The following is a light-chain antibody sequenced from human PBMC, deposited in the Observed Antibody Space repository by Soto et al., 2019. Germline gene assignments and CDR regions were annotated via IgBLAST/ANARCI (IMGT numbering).Light chain of an antibody. V-gene: IGKV1-27*01. CDR2: AAS. CDR1: QGIRHF. J-gene: IGKJ3*01. Sequence: DIKMTQSPTSLSASVGDRVTITCRASQGIRHFVAWYQQKPGKAPKLLIYAASTLQSGVPSRFSGSGSGTDFTLTIHNLQPEDVATYSCQKSSSVPVFGPGTKAEIK. CDR3: QKSSSVPV.